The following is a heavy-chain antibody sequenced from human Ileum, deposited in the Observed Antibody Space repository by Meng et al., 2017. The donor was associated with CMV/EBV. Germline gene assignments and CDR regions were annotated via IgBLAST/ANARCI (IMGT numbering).Heavy chain of an antibody. CDR2: IYSGGST. D-gene: IGHD3-10*01. Sequence: CAASGFNVSSNYMSWVRQAPGKGLEWVSVIYSGGSTYYADSVKGRFTISRDNSKNTLYLQMNSLRAEDTAVYYCARSEGTGFNWFDPWGQGTLVTVSS. J-gene: IGHJ5*02. CDR1: GFNVSSNY. V-gene: IGHV3-66*02. CDR3: ARSEGTGFNWFDP.